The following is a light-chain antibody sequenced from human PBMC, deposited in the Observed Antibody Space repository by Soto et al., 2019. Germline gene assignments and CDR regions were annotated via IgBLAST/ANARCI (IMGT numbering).Light chain of an antibody. CDR2: KGI. CDR1: SSDVGAYNS. CDR3: CSSAPESTYV. V-gene: IGLV2-23*01. Sequence: QSVLAQPASVPGSPGQSITISCTGTSSDVGAYNSVSWYQQHPHRAPQVIIYKGIQRPSGVSNRFSGSTSGNAASLTISALQADDEADYFCCSSAPESTYVFGTGTKVTVL. J-gene: IGLJ1*01.